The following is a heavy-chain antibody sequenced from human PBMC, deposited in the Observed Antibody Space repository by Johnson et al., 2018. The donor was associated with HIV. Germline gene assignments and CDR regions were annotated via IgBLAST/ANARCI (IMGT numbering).Heavy chain of an antibody. D-gene: IGHD6-13*01. V-gene: IGHV3-30*02. J-gene: IGHJ3*02. CDR2: IRDDGSNK. CDR3: AKGQACHRSWPDAFDI. Sequence: QVQLVESGGGVVQPGGSLRLSCAASGFTFSSNGMHWVRQAPGKGLEGVAFIRDDGSNKYYADFVKGRFTSSRDNSKNTLYLQMNSLRAEDTAVYYCAKGQACHRSWPDAFDIWGQEAMVTVSS. CDR1: GFTFSSNG.